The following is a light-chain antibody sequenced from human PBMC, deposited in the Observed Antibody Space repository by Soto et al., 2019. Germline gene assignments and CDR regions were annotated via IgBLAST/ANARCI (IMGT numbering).Light chain of an antibody. Sequence: EIVLTQSPGTLSLSPGERATLSCRASQSVRSTSLAWYQQKPVQAPRLLMDGVSSRATGIPDMFSGSVSGTDFTLYINRLEPEDFAVYFCQQYDSSVWTFGQGTKVEIK. V-gene: IGKV3-20*01. CDR2: GVS. CDR3: QQYDSSVWT. J-gene: IGKJ1*01. CDR1: QSVRSTS.